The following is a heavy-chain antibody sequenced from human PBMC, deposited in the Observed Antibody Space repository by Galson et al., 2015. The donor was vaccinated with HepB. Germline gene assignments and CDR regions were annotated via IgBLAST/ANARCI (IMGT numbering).Heavy chain of an antibody. V-gene: IGHV3-30*18. CDR1: GFTFSSYG. D-gene: IGHD6-6*01. CDR3: AKDRSSSSPFDY. J-gene: IGHJ4*02. CDR2: ISYDGSNK. Sequence: SLRLSCAASGFTFSSYGMHWVRQAPGKGLEWVAVISYDGSNKYYADSVKGRFTISRDNSKNTLYLQMNSLRAEDTAVYYCAKDRSSSSPFDYWGQGTLVTVSS.